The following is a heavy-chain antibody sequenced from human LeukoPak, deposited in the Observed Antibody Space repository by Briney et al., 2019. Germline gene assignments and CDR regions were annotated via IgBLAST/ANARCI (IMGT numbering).Heavy chain of an antibody. CDR2: LSSDGITQ. CDR3: ARGAPRVVAFDH. J-gene: IGHJ4*02. D-gene: IGHD3-22*01. V-gene: IGHV3-30*04. Sequence: GGSLRLSCVASGFGLTSYAMHWVRQAPGKGLEWVTILSSDGITQNYADSVRGRFTISRDDSKKTLYLQMNSLRREDTAIYYCARGAPRVVAFDHWGQGALVTVSS. CDR1: GFGLTSYA.